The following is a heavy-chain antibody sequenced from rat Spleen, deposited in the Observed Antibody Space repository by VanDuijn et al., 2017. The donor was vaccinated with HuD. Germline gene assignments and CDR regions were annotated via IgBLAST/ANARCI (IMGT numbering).Heavy chain of an antibody. D-gene: IGHD1-2*01. V-gene: IGHV5-31*01. J-gene: IGHJ2*01. Sequence: EVQLVESGGGLVQPGRSLKLSCVASGFTFNNYWMTWIRQAPGKGLEWLASITNTGGSTYYPDSVKGRFTISRDNAKSTLYLEMNSLRSEDTATYYCTRSPVIYYYSSHILPPFDYWGQGVMVTVSS. CDR3: TRSPVIYYYSSHILPPFDY. CDR2: ITNTGGST. CDR1: GFTFNNYW.